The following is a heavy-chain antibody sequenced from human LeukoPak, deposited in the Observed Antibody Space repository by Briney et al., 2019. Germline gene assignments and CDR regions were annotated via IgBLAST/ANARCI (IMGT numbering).Heavy chain of an antibody. J-gene: IGHJ3*02. V-gene: IGHV4-59*01. CDR3: ARSKGLAGTFDI. D-gene: IGHD6-6*01. Sequence: SETLSLTCTVSGGSISSYSRSWIRQPPGKGLEWIGYIYYSGSTNYNPALKSRVTISVDTSKNQFSLKLSSVTATDTAVYYCARSKGLAGTFDIWGQGTMVTVSS. CDR2: IYYSGST. CDR1: GGSISSYS.